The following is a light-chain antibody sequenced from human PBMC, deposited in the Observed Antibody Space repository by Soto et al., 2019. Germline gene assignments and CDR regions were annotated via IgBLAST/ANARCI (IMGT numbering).Light chain of an antibody. CDR1: SSDVGGYNY. CDR3: SSYTSNSTWV. Sequence: QSALTQPASVSGSPGQSITFSCTGTSSDVGGYNYVSWYQQHPGKAPKLMIFEVSNRPSGVSNRFSGSKSGNTASLTISGLQAEDEADYYCSSYTSNSTWVFGGATKLTVL. J-gene: IGLJ3*02. V-gene: IGLV2-14*01. CDR2: EVS.